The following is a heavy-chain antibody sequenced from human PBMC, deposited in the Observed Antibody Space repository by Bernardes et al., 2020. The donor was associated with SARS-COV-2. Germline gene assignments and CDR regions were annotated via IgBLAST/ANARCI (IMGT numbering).Heavy chain of an antibody. J-gene: IGHJ5*02. Sequence: GSLRLSCAASGFSFSDAWMGWVRQAPGKGLEWVGRIKSKSDGGTTDYGTPMKGRFTISRDDSNNTLHLQMNSLQTEDTAVYYCTYCGTDNWFDPWGQGTLVTVSS. CDR1: GFSFSDAW. CDR3: TYCGTDNWFDP. V-gene: IGHV3-15*01. CDR2: IKSKSDGGTT. D-gene: IGHD1-26*01.